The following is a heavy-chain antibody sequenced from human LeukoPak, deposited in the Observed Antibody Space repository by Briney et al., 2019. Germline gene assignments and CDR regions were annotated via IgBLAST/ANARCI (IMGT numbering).Heavy chain of an antibody. V-gene: IGHV4-59*11. J-gene: IGHJ5*02. CDR1: GGSISSHF. CDR2: MFYSGST. CDR3: ARDRAPVTMIRGAPGGFDP. Sequence: SETLSLTCTVSGGSISSHFWSWIRQPPGKGLEWIGYMFYSGSTNYNPSLKSRVTIPVDASKNQFSLKLTSVSAADTAVYYCARDRAPVTMIRGAPGGFDPWGQGTLVTVSS. D-gene: IGHD3-10*01.